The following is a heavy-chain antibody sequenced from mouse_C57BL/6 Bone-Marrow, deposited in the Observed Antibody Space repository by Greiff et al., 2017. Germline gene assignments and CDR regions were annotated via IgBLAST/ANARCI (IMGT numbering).Heavy chain of an antibody. Sequence: QVQLQQPGAELVKPGASVKMSCKASGYTFTSYWITWVKQRPGQGLEWIGDIYPGRGSTNYNEKFKSKATLTVDTSSSTAYRQLSSLTSEDSAVYYCARSGSNYGWYFDVWGTGTTVTVSS. J-gene: IGHJ1*03. D-gene: IGHD2-5*01. V-gene: IGHV1-55*01. CDR3: ARSGSNYGWYFDV. CDR1: GYTFTSYW. CDR2: IYPGRGST.